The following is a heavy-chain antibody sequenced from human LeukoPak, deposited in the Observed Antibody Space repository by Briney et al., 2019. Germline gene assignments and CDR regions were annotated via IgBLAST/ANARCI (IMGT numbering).Heavy chain of an antibody. Sequence: GGSLRLSCAASGFTFSSYSMNWVRQAPGKGLEWVSSSSSSSSYIYYADSVKGRFTISRDNAKNSLYLQMNSLRAEDTAVYYCARDRARSYYYDSSGYYSPFDYWGQGTLVTVSS. D-gene: IGHD3-22*01. J-gene: IGHJ4*02. V-gene: IGHV3-21*01. CDR1: GFTFSSYS. CDR2: SSSSSSYI. CDR3: ARDRARSYYYDSSGYYSPFDY.